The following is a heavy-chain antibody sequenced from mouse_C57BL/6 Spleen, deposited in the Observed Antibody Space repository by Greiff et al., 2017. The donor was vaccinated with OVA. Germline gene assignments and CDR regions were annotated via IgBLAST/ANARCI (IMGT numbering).Heavy chain of an antibody. CDR2: ISSGSSTI. Sequence: EVQLVESGGGLVKPGGSLKLSCAASGFTFSDYGMHWVRQAPEKGLEWVAYISSGSSTIYYADTVKGRFTISRDNAKNTLFLQMTSLRSEDTAMYYCARETAQALAWFAYWGQGTLVTVSA. CDR1: GFTFSDYG. V-gene: IGHV5-17*01. J-gene: IGHJ3*01. CDR3: ARETAQALAWFAY. D-gene: IGHD3-2*02.